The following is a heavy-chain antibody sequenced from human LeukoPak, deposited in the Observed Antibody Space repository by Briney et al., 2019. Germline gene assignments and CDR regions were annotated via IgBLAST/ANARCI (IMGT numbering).Heavy chain of an antibody. V-gene: IGHV2-5*02. D-gene: IGHD6-13*01. CDR1: GSSLET. J-gene: IGHJ5*02. Sequence: SGPTLVKLTQTLTLTCSFSGSSLETMGWIRQPPGKALEWLALIFWDDDKRYNPSLKTRITITKDTSKNQVVLTLTNIDPLDTATYFCVYRHSAAVDRWFDTWGLGTLVTVSS. CDR2: IFWDDDK. CDR3: VYRHSAAVDRWFDT.